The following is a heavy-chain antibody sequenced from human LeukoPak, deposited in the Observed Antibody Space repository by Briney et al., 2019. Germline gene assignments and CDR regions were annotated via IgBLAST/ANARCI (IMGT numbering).Heavy chain of an antibody. CDR1: GFTFSSFG. Sequence: GRSLRLSCAASGFTFSSFGMHWVRQSPGKGLEWGAVIWYDGSKKYYADSVKGRFSISRDNSKNTLDLQMNSLRAEDTAVYYCARNYGSGTSPGDYWGQGTLVTVSS. J-gene: IGHJ4*02. D-gene: IGHD3-10*01. V-gene: IGHV3-33*01. CDR3: ARNYGSGTSPGDY. CDR2: IWYDGSKK.